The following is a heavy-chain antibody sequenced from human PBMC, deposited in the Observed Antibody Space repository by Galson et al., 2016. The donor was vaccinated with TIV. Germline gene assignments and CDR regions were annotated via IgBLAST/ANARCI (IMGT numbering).Heavy chain of an antibody. CDR3: ARERRYCGNECYLHYYYGMDV. D-gene: IGHD2-21*01. CDR2: TSSGGAT. CDR1: TFNVSNNY. V-gene: IGHV3-66*02. Sequence: SLRLSCAASTFNVSNNYMTWVRQAPGKGLEWVSITSSGGATHYSDSVKGRFTMSRDTAKNTLYLQMSSLRVEDTAVYYCARERRYCGNECYLHYYYGMDVWGQGTTVTVSS. J-gene: IGHJ6*02.